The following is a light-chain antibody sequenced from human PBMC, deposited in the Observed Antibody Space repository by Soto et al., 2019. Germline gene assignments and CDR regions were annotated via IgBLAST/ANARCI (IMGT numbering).Light chain of an antibody. CDR3: QSYDSSLGEV. CDR2: GNS. J-gene: IGLJ2*01. V-gene: IGLV1-40*01. Sequence: QAVVTQPPSVSGAPGQRVTISCTGSSSNIGAGYDVHWYQQLPGTAPKHLIYGNSNRPSGVPDRFSGSKSGTSASLAITGLQAEDEADYYCQSYDSSLGEVFGGGTKLTVL. CDR1: SSNIGAGYD.